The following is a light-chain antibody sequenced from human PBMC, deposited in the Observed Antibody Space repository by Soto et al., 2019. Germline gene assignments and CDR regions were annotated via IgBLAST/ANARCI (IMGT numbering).Light chain of an antibody. V-gene: IGKV3-11*01. Sequence: EIVMSQSPATLSVSPGERATLSCRASQSVSSYLAWYQQKPGQAPRLLIYDASNRATGIPARFSGSGSGTDFTLTISSLEPEDFAVYYCQQRSNWTFGQGTKVDI. J-gene: IGKJ1*01. CDR1: QSVSSY. CDR2: DAS. CDR3: QQRSNWT.